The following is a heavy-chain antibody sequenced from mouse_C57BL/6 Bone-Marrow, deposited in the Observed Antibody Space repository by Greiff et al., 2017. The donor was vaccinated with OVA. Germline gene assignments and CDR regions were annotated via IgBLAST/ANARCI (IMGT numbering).Heavy chain of an antibody. CDR1: GYTFTSYG. CDR2: IYPRSGNT. Sequence: VQLQQSGPELARPGASVKLSCKASGYTFTSYGISWVKQSPGQGLEWIGEIYPRSGNTYYNEKFKGKATLTADKSSSTTYMELRSLTSEDSAVDVCARGRVTTCWYFDVWGTGTTVTVSS. D-gene: IGHD2-2*01. V-gene: IGHV1-81*01. J-gene: IGHJ1*03. CDR3: ARGRVTTCWYFDV.